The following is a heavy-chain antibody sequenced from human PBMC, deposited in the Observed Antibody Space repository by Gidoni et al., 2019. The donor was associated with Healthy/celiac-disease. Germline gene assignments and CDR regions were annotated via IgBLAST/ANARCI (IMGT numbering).Heavy chain of an antibody. Sequence: QITLKESGPTLVKPTQPLTLTCTFSGFSLSPSGVGVGWLRQPPGTALEWLALIYWNDDKRYSPSLKSRLTITKDTSKNQVVLTMTNMDPVDTATYYCAHSPNIVATKWGFDYWGQGTLVTGSS. CDR3: AHSPNIVATKWGFDY. CDR1: GFSLSPSGVG. D-gene: IGHD5-12*01. J-gene: IGHJ4*02. V-gene: IGHV2-5*01. CDR2: IYWNDDK.